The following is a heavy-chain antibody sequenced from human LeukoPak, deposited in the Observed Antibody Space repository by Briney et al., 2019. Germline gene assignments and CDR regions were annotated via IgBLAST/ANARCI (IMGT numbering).Heavy chain of an antibody. CDR2: INSDGSST. CDR3: ARFNYYDSSGHFDY. D-gene: IGHD3-22*01. J-gene: IGHJ4*02. Sequence: GGSLRLSCAASGFTFSSYWMHWVRQAPGKGLVWVSRINSDGSSTSYADSVKGRFTISRDDAKNTLYLQMNSLRVEDTAVYYCARFNYYDSSGHFDYWGQGTLVTVSS. CDR1: GFTFSSYW. V-gene: IGHV3-74*01.